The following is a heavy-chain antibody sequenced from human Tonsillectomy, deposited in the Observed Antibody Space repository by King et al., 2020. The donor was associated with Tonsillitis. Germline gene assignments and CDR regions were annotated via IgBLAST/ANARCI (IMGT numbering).Heavy chain of an antibody. CDR2: ITSDGSTT. CDR3: ARAPMTYIWNDGAFDI. D-gene: IGHD1-1*01. Sequence: VQLVESGGGLVQPGGSLRLSCAASGFTFSSYSMHWARHAPGKGLEWVSRITSDGSTTSYADSAKGRFIISRDNAKNTLYLQMKTLRVEDTAVYYCARAPMTYIWNDGAFDIWGQGTMVTVSS. V-gene: IGHV3-74*01. J-gene: IGHJ3*02. CDR1: GFTFSSYS.